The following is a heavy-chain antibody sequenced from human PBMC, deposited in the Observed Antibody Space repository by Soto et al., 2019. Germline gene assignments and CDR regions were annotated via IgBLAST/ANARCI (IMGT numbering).Heavy chain of an antibody. CDR3: ARDSEWLVQYYYYGMDV. V-gene: IGHV1-18*01. Sequence: ASVKVSCKASGYTFTSYAIHWVRQAPGQGLEWMGWISAYNGNTNYAQKLQGRVTMTTDTSTSTAYMELRSLRSDDTAVYYCARDSEWLVQYYYYGMDVWGQGTTVTVSS. D-gene: IGHD6-19*01. J-gene: IGHJ6*02. CDR2: ISAYNGNT. CDR1: GYTFTSYA.